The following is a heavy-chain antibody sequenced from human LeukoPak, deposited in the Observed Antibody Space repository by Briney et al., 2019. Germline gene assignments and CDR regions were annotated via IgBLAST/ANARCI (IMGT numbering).Heavy chain of an antibody. CDR3: ARPGYSFGAFDI. CDR1: GFTFSSYS. J-gene: IGHJ3*02. CDR2: IYSGGST. Sequence: GGSLRLSCAASGFTFSSYSMNWVRQAPGKGLEWVSVIYSGGSTYYADSVKGRFTISRDNSKNTLYLQMNSLRAEDTAVYYCARPGYSFGAFDIWGQGTMVTVSS. D-gene: IGHD5-18*01. V-gene: IGHV3-66*01.